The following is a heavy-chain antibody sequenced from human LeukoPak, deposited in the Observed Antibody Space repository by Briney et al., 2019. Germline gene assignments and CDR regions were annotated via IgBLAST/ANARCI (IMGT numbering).Heavy chain of an antibody. D-gene: IGHD6-13*01. CDR1: GFTFRRYA. V-gene: IGHV3-30-3*01. Sequence: GGSLRLSCAASGFTFRRYAMHWVRQAPGKGLEWVAVISYDGSNKYYADSVKGRFTISSDNSKNTLYLQMNSLGTDDTAVYYCARGLPGGFVGFSSSWYPLDSWGQGTLVTVSS. CDR3: ARGLPGGFVGFSSSWYPLDS. CDR2: ISYDGSNK. J-gene: IGHJ4*02.